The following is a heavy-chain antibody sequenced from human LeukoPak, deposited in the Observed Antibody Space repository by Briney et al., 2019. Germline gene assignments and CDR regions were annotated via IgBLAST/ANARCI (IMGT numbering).Heavy chain of an antibody. CDR1: GYTFTSYA. D-gene: IGHD5-18*01. CDR2: INAGDGNT. CDR3: ARSGYSYGMFDY. V-gene: IGHV1-3*01. J-gene: IGHJ4*02. Sequence: LGASVKVSCKASGYTFTSYAMHWVRQAPGQRLEWMGWINAGDGNTKYSQKFQGRVTITRDTSASTAYMELSSLRSEDTAVYYCARSGYSYGMFDYWGQGTLVTVSS.